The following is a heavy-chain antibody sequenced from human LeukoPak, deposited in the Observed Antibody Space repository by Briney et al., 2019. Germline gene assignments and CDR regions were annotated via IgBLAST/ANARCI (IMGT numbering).Heavy chain of an antibody. CDR1: GGSISSGNYY. Sequence: KSSETLSLTCTGSGGSISSGNYYWAWLRQPPGKGLEWIATINYSGSTYFNPSLKSRVTISVDTSKNQFSLKLTSVTAADTAVFYCARYLSRGFYFDYWGQGTLVTVSS. CDR3: ARYLSRGFYFDY. CDR2: INYSGST. J-gene: IGHJ4*02. V-gene: IGHV4-39*01.